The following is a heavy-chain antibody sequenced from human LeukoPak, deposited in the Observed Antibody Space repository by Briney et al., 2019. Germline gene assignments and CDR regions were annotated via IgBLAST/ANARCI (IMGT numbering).Heavy chain of an antibody. D-gene: IGHD4-17*01. CDR2: IRRKTNGGTT. Sequence: GGSLRLSCTASGFTFDGYAMSWVRQAPGKGLEWLGFIRRKTNGGTTEYAASVKGRFIISRDDSKSITYLQMNSLKTEDTAVYYCTRGDYGDYYDLDYWGQGTLVTVSS. CDR3: TRGDYGDYYDLDY. CDR1: GFTFDGYA. J-gene: IGHJ4*02. V-gene: IGHV3-49*04.